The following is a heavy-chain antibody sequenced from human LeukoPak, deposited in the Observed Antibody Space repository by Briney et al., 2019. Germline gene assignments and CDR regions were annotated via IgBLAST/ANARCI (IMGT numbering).Heavy chain of an antibody. CDR1: GYTFTGYY. CDR3: ATVADPMGGGY. Sequence: ASVKVSCKASGYTFTGYYMHWVRQAPGQGLEWMGWINPNSGGTNYAQKFQGRVTMTEDTSTDTAYMELSSLRSEDTAVYYCATVADPMGGGYWGQGTLVTVSS. J-gene: IGHJ4*02. CDR2: INPNSGGT. D-gene: IGHD3-10*01. V-gene: IGHV1-2*02.